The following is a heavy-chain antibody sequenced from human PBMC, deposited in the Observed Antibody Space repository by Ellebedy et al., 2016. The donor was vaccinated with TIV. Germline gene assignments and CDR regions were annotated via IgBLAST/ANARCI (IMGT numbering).Heavy chain of an antibody. V-gene: IGHV4-34*01. Sequence: SETLSLXCAVYGGSFSGYYWSWIRQPPGKGLEWIGEINHSGSTNYNPSLKSRVTISVDTSKRQFSLKLSSVTAADTAVYYCARSPGYNPFDYWGQGTLVTVSS. D-gene: IGHD5-24*01. CDR1: GGSFSGYY. CDR3: ARSPGYNPFDY. J-gene: IGHJ4*02. CDR2: INHSGST.